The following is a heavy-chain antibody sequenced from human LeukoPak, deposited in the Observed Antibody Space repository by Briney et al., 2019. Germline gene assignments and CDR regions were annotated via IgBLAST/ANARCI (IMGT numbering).Heavy chain of an antibody. D-gene: IGHD3-22*01. J-gene: IGHJ6*02. CDR3: ARSFGSTYYYDSSGYQDAMDV. CDR2: INPNSGGT. Sequence: GASVKVSCKASGGTFSSYAISWVRQAPGQGLEWMGWINPNSGGTNYAQKFQGRVTMTRDTSISTAYMELSRLRSDDTAVYYCARSFGSTYYYDSSGYQDAMDVWGQGTTVTVSS. V-gene: IGHV1-2*02. CDR1: GGTFSSYA.